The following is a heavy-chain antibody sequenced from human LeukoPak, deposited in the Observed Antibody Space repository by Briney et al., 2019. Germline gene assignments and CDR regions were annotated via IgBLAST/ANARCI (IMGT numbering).Heavy chain of an antibody. CDR1: GFTFSSYA. D-gene: IGHD6-13*01. V-gene: IGHV3-30*14. CDR3: ARDSSSIQSGDY. J-gene: IGHJ4*02. Sequence: GGSLRLSCAASGFTFSSYAMHWVRQAPGKGLEWVAVISYDGSNKYYADSVKGRFTISRDISKNTLYLQMNSLRAEDTAVYYCARDSSSIQSGDYWGQGTLVTVSS. CDR2: ISYDGSNK.